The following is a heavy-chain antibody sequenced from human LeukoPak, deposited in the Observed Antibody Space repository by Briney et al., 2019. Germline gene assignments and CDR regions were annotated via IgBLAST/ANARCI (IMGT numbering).Heavy chain of an antibody. V-gene: IGHV4-34*01. CDR3: ARGQLRIDY. CDR2: INHSGST. J-gene: IGHJ4*02. D-gene: IGHD2-2*01. CDR1: GGSFSGYY. Sequence: SETLSLTCGVYGGSFSGYYWSWIRQPPGKGLEWIGEINHSGSTNYNPSLKSRVTISVDTSKNQFSLKLSSVTAADTAVYYCARGQLRIDYWGQGTLVTVSS.